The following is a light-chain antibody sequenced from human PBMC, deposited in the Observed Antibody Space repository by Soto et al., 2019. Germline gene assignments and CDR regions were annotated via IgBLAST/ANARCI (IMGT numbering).Light chain of an antibody. J-gene: IGLJ2*01. CDR2: DVS. CDR1: RSDVGGLDF. V-gene: IGLV2-14*03. CDR3: SSYTDSRTFV. Sequence: QSALTQPASVSGSPGQSITISCTGTRSDVGGLDFVSWYQHPPDKSPQLLIYDVSSRPSGVSSRFSGSKSGNAASLTISGLQAEDEADYYCSSYTDSRTFVFGGGTQLTVL.